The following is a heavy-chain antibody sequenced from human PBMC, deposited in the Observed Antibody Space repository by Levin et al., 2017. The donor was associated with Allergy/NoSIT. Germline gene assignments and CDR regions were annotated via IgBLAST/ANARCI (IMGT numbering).Heavy chain of an antibody. CDR2: ISGTGGST. CDR3: AKDVRGYCSGGSCPELYGWFDP. J-gene: IGHJ5*02. D-gene: IGHD2-15*01. CDR1: GFTFSSYA. V-gene: IGHV3-23*01. Sequence: GGSLRLSCAASGFTFSSYAMSWVRQAPGKRLEWVSSISGTGGSTYYADSVKGRFTISRDNSKNTLYLQINSLRAEDTAVYHCAKDVRGYCSGGSCPELYGWFDPWGQGTLVTVSS.